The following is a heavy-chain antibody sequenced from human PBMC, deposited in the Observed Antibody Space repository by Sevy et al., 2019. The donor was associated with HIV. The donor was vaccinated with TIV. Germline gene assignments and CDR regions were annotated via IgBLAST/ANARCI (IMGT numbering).Heavy chain of an antibody. CDR3: ARDLRVLSSYYDILTGYPYYYGMDV. Sequence: ASVKVSCKASGYTFTSYGISWVRQAPGQGLEWMGWISAYNGNTNYAQKLQGRVTMTTDPSTSTAYMELRSLRSDDTAVYYCARDLRVLSSYYDILTGYPYYYGMDVWGQGTTVTVSS. V-gene: IGHV1-18*01. D-gene: IGHD3-9*01. J-gene: IGHJ6*02. CDR1: GYTFTSYG. CDR2: ISAYNGNT.